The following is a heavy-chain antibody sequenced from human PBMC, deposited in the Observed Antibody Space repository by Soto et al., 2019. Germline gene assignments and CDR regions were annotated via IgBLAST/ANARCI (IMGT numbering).Heavy chain of an antibody. CDR3: ARVSYYGSGSYYTLYSYYYYGMDV. CDR1: GGSFSGYY. J-gene: IGHJ6*02. V-gene: IGHV4-34*01. Sequence: PPETLSLTCAVYGGSFSGYYWSWIRQPPGKGLEWIGEINHSGSTNYNPSLKSRVTISVDTSKNQFSLKLSSVTAADTAVYYCARVSYYGSGSYYTLYSYYYYGMDVWGQGTTVTVSS. CDR2: INHSGST. D-gene: IGHD3-10*01.